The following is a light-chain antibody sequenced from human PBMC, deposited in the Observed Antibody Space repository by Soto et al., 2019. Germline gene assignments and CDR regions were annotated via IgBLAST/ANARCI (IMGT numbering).Light chain of an antibody. V-gene: IGKV3-11*01. J-gene: IGKJ2*03. CDR1: QSVSSN. CDR2: DAS. Sequence: ENVLTQSPATLSLSPGERATLSCRASQSVSSNLAWYQQKPGQAPRLLIYDASNRATGIPVRFSGSGSGTDFTLTISRLEPEDFAVYYCHHDGNSLSYSFGQGTKVDIK. CDR3: HHDGNSLSYS.